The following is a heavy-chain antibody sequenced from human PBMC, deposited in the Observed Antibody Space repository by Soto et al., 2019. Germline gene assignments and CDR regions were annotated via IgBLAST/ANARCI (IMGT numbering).Heavy chain of an antibody. CDR1: GFTFSDYT. J-gene: IGHJ5*02. Sequence: QVQLVESGGGVVQPGRSLRLSCAASGFTFSDYTIHWVRQAPGKGLEWVAVISYDGNNKKYADSVEGRFTISRDNSKNTPYLQLNSLRDEDTAVYYCAKDHYPPGSALNWAVTWCDAWGQGTLVTVSS. CDR3: AKDHYPPGSALNWAVTWCDA. V-gene: IGHV3-30-3*01. D-gene: IGHD3-10*01. CDR2: ISYDGNNK.